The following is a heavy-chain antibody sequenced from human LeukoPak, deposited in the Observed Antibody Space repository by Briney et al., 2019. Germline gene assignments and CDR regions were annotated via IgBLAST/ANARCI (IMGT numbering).Heavy chain of an antibody. J-gene: IGHJ5*02. D-gene: IGHD5-24*01. CDR3: ARDDRDGYNYDWFDP. CDR1: GFTFSSYA. Sequence: GSLRLSCAASGFTFSSYAMSWVRQAPGKGLEWVAVIWYDGSNKYYADSVKGRFTISRDNSKNTLYLQMNSLRAEDTAVYYCARDDRDGYNYDWFDPWGQGTLVTVSS. CDR2: IWYDGSNK. V-gene: IGHV3-33*08.